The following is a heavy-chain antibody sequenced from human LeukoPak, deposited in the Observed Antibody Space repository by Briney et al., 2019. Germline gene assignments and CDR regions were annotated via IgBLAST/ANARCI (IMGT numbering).Heavy chain of an antibody. V-gene: IGHV3-21*05. J-gene: IGHJ4*02. CDR3: AKDSHWILFDD. D-gene: IGHD2-2*03. CDR1: GFTFSSHR. CDR2: ISGSSDDI. Sequence: GSLRLSCAASGFTFSSHRMNWVRQAPGKGLEWVADISGSSDDIHYADSVTGRFTISRDNSKNTLYLQMNSLKDEDTAVYYCAKDSHWILFDDWGQGTLVTVSS.